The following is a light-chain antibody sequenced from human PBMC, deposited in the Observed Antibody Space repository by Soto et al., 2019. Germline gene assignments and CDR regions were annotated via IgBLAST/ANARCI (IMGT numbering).Light chain of an antibody. CDR1: QGISSY. Sequence: DIQLTQAPSFLSASLPDRVTITCPLVQGISSYLAWYQQKPGKAPKLLIYDASSLESGVPSRFSGSGSGTEFTLIISGLQPDDSATYYCQQYTNTNNPWMFGQGTKVDIK. J-gene: IGKJ1*01. CDR3: QQYTNTNNPWM. V-gene: IGKV1-9*01. CDR2: DAS.